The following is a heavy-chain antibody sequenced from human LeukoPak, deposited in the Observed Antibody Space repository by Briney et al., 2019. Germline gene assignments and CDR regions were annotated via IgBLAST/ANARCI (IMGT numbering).Heavy chain of an antibody. CDR3: AKGGYNSGSLGEL. V-gene: IGHV3-23*01. J-gene: IGHJ3*01. CDR1: GFTFSSYA. Sequence: LTGGSLRLSCAASGFTFSSYAMSWVRQAPGKGVEWVSAISGSGGSTYYADSVKGRFTISRDNSKNTLYLQMNSLRAEDTAVYYCAKGGYNSGSLGELWGQGTMVTVSS. CDR2: ISGSGGST. D-gene: IGHD6-19*01.